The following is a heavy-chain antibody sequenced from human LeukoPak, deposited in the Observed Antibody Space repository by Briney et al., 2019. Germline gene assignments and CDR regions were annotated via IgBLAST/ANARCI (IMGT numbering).Heavy chain of an antibody. V-gene: IGHV1-2*02. CDR2: INPNSGGT. CDR3: ARGANDYVWGSYRFNWFDP. CDR1: GYTFTGYY. J-gene: IGHJ5*02. Sequence: ASVKVSCKASGYTFTGYYMHWVRQAPGQGLEWMGWINPNSGGTNYAQKFQGRVTMTRDTSISTAYMELSRLRSDDTAVYYCARGANDYVWGSYRFNWFDPWGQGTLVTVSS. D-gene: IGHD3-16*02.